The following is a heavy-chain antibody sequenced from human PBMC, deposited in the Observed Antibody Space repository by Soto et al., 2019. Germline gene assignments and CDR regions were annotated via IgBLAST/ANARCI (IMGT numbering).Heavy chain of an antibody. CDR1: GFTFSSYA. D-gene: IGHD5-12*01. V-gene: IGHV3-30-3*01. CDR2: ISYDGSNK. CDR3: ARDGRDGYNYDYYYGMDV. Sequence: PGGSLRLSCAASGFTFSSYAMHWVRQAPGKGLEWVAVISYDGSNKYYADSVKGRFTISRDNSKNTLYLQMNSLRAEDTAVYYCARDGRDGYNYDYYYGMDVWGQGTTVTVSS. J-gene: IGHJ6*02.